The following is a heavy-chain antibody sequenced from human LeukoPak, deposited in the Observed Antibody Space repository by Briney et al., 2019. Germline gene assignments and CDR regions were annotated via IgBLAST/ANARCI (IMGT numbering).Heavy chain of an antibody. CDR1: GGSISSSSYY. J-gene: IGHJ4*02. V-gene: IGHV4-39*07. CDR2: IFYSGST. Sequence: SETLSLTCTVSGGSISSSSYYWGWIRQPPGKGLEWIGSIFYSGSTFYNPSLKSRVTMSVDTSKNQFSLRLSSVTAADTAVYYCARSNDNGDYYFDSWGQGTLVTVSS. D-gene: IGHD4-17*01. CDR3: ARSNDNGDYYFDS.